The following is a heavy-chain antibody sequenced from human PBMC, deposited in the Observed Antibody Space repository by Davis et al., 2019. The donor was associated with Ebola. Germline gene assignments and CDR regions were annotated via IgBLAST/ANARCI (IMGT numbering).Heavy chain of an antibody. V-gene: IGHV3-66*01. CDR2: IYSGART. CDR3: ARGKYGDNPYWYFDP. Sequence: GESLKISCEASGFSVTDNYMTWVRQAPGKGLECIAVIYSGARTSYVDSVKGRFTISRDSSKNTLYLQMNNLRTDDTAVFYCARGKYGDNPYWYFDPWGRGTLVTVSS. D-gene: IGHD4-17*01. J-gene: IGHJ2*01. CDR1: GFSVTDNY.